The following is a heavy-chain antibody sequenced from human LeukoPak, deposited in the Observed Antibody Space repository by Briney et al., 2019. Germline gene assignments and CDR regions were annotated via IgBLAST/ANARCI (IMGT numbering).Heavy chain of an antibody. Sequence: GGSLRLSCAASGFTFSDYYMSWIRQAPGKGLEWVSYISSSGSTIYYADSVKGRFTISRDNSKNTLYLQMNSLRAEDTAVYYCVRASTRVTYYFDYWGQGTLVTVSS. CDR2: ISSSGSTI. CDR3: VRASTRVTYYFDY. V-gene: IGHV3-11*04. D-gene: IGHD4-11*01. CDR1: GFTFSDYY. J-gene: IGHJ4*02.